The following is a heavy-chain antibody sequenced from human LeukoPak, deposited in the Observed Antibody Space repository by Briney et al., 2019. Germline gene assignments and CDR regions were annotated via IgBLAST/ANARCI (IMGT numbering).Heavy chain of an antibody. V-gene: IGHV1-2*02. CDR3: ARDRTYGDYVGPFDY. CDR2: INPNSGGT. CDR1: GYTFTGYY. J-gene: IGHJ4*02. Sequence: GASVKVSCKASGYTFTGYYMHWVRQAPGQGLEWMGWINPNSGGTNYAQKFQGRVTMTRDTSISTAYMELSSLRSEDTAVYYCARDRTYGDYVGPFDYWGQGTLVTVSS. D-gene: IGHD4-17*01.